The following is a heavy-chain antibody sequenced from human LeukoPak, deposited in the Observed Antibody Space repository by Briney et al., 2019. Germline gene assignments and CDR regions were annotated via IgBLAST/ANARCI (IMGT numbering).Heavy chain of an antibody. Sequence: GESLKISCKGSGFSFTSYWIGWVRQMPGKGLEYMGIIYPADSDTRYSPSFHGQVTISADKSSSTAYLQWSSLKASDTAMYYCARPGQLGEYTPYYFDFWGQGTLVTVSS. CDR1: GFSFTSYW. J-gene: IGHJ4*02. CDR2: IYPADSDT. V-gene: IGHV5-51*01. D-gene: IGHD3-16*01. CDR3: ARPGQLGEYTPYYFDF.